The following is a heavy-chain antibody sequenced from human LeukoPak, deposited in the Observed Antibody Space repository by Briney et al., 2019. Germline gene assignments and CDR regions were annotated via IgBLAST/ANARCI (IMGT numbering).Heavy chain of an antibody. CDR2: IRYDGSSK. CDR1: GFTFSHYG. D-gene: IGHD3-10*01. V-gene: IGHV3-30*02. J-gene: IGHJ4*02. CDR3: ARERYLGSGEEIY. Sequence: GGSLRLSCAASGFTFSHYGMHWVRQAPGKGLEWVAFIRYDGSSKFYADSLKGRFTISRDNSKNTLYLQISSLRTEDTAVYYCARERYLGSGEEIYWGQGTLVTVSS.